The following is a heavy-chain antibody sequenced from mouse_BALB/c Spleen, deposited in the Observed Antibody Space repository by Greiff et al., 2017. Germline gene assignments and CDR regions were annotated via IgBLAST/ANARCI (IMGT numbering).Heavy chain of an antibody. J-gene: IGHJ4*01. CDR1: GYAFTNYL. CDR3: ARSPNYYGSTMDY. Sequence: VQLMESGAELVRPGTSVKVSCMASGYAFTNYLIEWVKRGPGQGLEWIGVINPGSGGIYYNEKFKGKATLTADKSSTTAYMQLSSLTSDDSAVYFCARSPNYYGSTMDYWGQGTSVTVSS. V-gene: IGHV1-54*01. CDR2: INPGSGGI. D-gene: IGHD1-1*01.